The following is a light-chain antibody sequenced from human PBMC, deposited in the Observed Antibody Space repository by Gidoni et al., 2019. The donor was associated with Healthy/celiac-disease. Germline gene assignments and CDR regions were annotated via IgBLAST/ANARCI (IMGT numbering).Light chain of an antibody. CDR3: QQSYSTPRT. Sequence: DIQMTQSPSSLSASVGDRVTITCRASQSISSYLNWYQQKPGKAPSRFSGSGSGTDFTLTISSLQPEDFATYYCQQSYSTPRTFGGGTKVEIK. CDR1: QSISSY. V-gene: IGKV1-39*01. J-gene: IGKJ4*01.